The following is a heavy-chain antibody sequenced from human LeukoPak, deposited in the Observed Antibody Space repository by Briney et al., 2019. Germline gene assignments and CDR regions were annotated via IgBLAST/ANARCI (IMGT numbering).Heavy chain of an antibody. J-gene: IGHJ4*02. V-gene: IGHV1-2*02. D-gene: IGHD3-10*01. CDR2: IHPNSGAT. CDR3: ARDGKGMVHFDY. Sequence: ASVKVSCKASGYTFTDYYINWVRQAPGQGLEWMVGIHPNSGATNYAQKFQGRVTMTTDTSTSTIYMEVSRLRSDDTAVYYCARDGKGMVHFDYWGQGTPVTVSS. CDR1: GYTFTDYY.